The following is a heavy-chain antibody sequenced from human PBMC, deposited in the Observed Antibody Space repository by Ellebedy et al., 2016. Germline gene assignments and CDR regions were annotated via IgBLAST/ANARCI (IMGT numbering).Heavy chain of an antibody. CDR1: GFTFSSHA. CDR3: ANVGGSGTYYNGY. J-gene: IGHJ4*02. V-gene: IGHV3-23*01. CDR2: VVGSGERT. D-gene: IGHD3-10*01. Sequence: GESLKISCAASGFTFSSHAMSWVRQAPGKGPEWVSAVVGSGERTFYADSVKGRFTISRDNSKNRLYLQMSSLEVEDTATYYCANVGGSGTYYNGYWGQGTLVTVSS.